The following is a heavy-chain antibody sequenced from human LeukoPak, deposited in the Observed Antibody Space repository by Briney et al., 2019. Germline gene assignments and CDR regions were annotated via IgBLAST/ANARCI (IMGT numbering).Heavy chain of an antibody. V-gene: IGHV4-31*03. CDR2: IYYSGST. CDR1: GGFISSGGYY. Sequence: SETLSLTCTVSGGFISSGGYYWSWFRQHPGKGLEWIGYIYYSGSTYYNPSLKSRVTISVDTSKNQFSLKLSSVTAADTAVYYCARGEVHYYDSSGLDYWGQGTLVTVSS. J-gene: IGHJ4*02. D-gene: IGHD3-22*01. CDR3: ARGEVHYYDSSGLDY.